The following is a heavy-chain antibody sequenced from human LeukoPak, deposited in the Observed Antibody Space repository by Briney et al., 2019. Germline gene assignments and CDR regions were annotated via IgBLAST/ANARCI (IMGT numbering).Heavy chain of an antibody. CDR2: IYTSGST. CDR1: GGSVSSSLYY. Sequence: SGTLSLTCTVSGGSVSSSLYYWSWIRQPAGKGLEWIGRIYTSGSTNYNPSLKSRVTMSVDTSKNQFSLKLSSVTAADTAVYYCARAQVGYYYMDVWGKGTTVTVSS. CDR3: ARAQVGYYYMDV. V-gene: IGHV4-61*02. J-gene: IGHJ6*03.